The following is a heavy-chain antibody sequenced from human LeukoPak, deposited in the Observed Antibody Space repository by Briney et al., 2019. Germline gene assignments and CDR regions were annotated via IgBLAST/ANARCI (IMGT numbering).Heavy chain of an antibody. J-gene: IGHJ5*02. D-gene: IGHD6-13*01. V-gene: IGHV4-39*01. Sequence: SETLSLTCTVSGGSISSSSYYWGWIRQPPGKGLEWIGSIYYSGSTYYNPSLKSRVTISVDTSKNQFSLKLSSVTAADMAVYYCASTYSSSWYWFDPWGQGTLVTVSS. CDR1: GGSISSSSYY. CDR3: ASTYSSSWYWFDP. CDR2: IYYSGST.